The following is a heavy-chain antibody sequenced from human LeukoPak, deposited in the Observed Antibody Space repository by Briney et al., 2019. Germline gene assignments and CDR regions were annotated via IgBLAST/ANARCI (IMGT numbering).Heavy chain of an antibody. Sequence: ASVKVSCKASGYTFTSYGISWVRQTPGQGLEWMGWISAYNGNTNYAQKLQGRVTMTTDTSTSTAYMELRSLRSDDTAVYYCARDTSYYGGNFYFDYWGQGTLVTVSS. CDR3: ARDTSYYGGNFYFDY. J-gene: IGHJ4*02. CDR2: ISAYNGNT. CDR1: GYTFTSYG. V-gene: IGHV1-18*01. D-gene: IGHD4-17*01.